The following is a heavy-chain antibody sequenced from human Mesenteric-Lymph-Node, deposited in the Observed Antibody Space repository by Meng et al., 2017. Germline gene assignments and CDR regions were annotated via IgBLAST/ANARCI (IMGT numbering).Heavy chain of an antibody. CDR1: GFTFSSYW. J-gene: IGHJ4*02. Sequence: ESLKISCTASGFTFSSYWMHWVRQAPGKGPVWVSRINTDGSSTDYADSVKGRFTISRDNAKNTLYLQMNSLRAEDTAMYYCARFTPFDYWGQGTLVTVSS. V-gene: IGHV3-74*01. CDR3: ARFTPFDY. CDR2: INTDGSST.